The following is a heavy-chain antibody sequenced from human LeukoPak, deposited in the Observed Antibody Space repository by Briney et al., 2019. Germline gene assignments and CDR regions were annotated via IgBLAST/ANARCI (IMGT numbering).Heavy chain of an antibody. CDR1: GFTFSSYV. V-gene: IGHV3-30*18. D-gene: IGHD2-15*01. Sequence: GGSLRLSCAASGFTFSSYVMHWVRQAPGKGLEWVAVISYDGSNKYYADSVKGRFTISRDNSKNTLYLQMNSLRAEDTAVYYCAKDLQYCSGGSCPRGWSYYGMDVWGQGTTVTVSS. CDR3: AKDLQYCSGGSCPRGWSYYGMDV. J-gene: IGHJ6*02. CDR2: ISYDGSNK.